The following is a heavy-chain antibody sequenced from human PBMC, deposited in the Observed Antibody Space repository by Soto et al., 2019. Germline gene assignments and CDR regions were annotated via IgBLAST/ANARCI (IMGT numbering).Heavy chain of an antibody. D-gene: IGHD3-10*01. V-gene: IGHV1-3*01. CDR2: INAGNGNT. CDR3: ATDQLVVPAARSEFGELFSYYGMDV. J-gene: IGHJ6*02. CDR1: GYTFTSYA. Sequence: ASVKVSCKASGYTFTSYAMHWVRQAPGQRLEWMGWINAGNGNTKYSQKFQGRVTMTEDTSTDTAYMELSSLRSEDTAVYYCATDQLVVPAARSEFGELFSYYGMDVWGQGTTVTVSS.